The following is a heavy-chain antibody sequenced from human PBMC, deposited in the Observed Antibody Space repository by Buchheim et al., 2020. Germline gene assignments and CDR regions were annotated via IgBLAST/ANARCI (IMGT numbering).Heavy chain of an antibody. J-gene: IGHJ4*02. CDR2: ISYDGSNK. V-gene: IGHV3-30*18. D-gene: IGHD1-14*01. CDR3: AKVTALTI. CDR1: GFTFSSYG. Sequence: QVQLVESGGGVVQPGRSLRLSCAASGFTFSSYGMHWVRQAPGKGLEWVAVISYDGSNKYYSDSVKGRFTISRANSTNTLYLQMNSLRAEDTAVYYCAKVTALTIWGQGTL.